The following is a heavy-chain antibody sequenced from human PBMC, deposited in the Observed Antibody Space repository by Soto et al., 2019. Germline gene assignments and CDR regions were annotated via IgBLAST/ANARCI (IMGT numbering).Heavy chain of an antibody. V-gene: IGHV3-30*03. D-gene: IGHD3-10*01. CDR1: GFTFSSYG. CDR2: ISYDGSNK. Sequence: QVQLVESGGGVVQPGRSLRLSCAASGFTFSSYGMHWVRQAPGKGQEWVAVISYDGSNKYYADSVKGRFTISRDNSKNTLYLQMNSLRAEDTAVYYCAPGEQPHDYWGQGTLVTVSS. J-gene: IGHJ4*02. CDR3: APGEQPHDY.